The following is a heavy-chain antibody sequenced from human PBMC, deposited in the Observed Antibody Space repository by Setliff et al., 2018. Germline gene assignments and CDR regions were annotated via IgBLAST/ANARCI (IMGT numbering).Heavy chain of an antibody. CDR2: INPIFGTT. D-gene: IGHD4-17*01. CDR1: GGTFSNYG. J-gene: IGHJ3*02. V-gene: IGHV1-69*05. CDR3: ARGGHYDYGGLSFDI. Sequence: SVKVSCKASGGTFSNYGVSWVRQAPGQGLEWMGGINPIFGTTTYAQKFQGRVTITTDESTSTAYMELSSLRSEDTAVYYCARGGHYDYGGLSFDIWGQGTMVTVS.